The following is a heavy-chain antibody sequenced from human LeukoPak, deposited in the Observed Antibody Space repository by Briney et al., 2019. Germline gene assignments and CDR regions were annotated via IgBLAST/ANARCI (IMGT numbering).Heavy chain of an antibody. Sequence: ASVKVSCKASGYTFTSCGISWVRQAPGQRLEWMGWINAGNGNTKYSQKFQGRVTITRDTSARTAYMELSSLRSEDTAVYYCAREPLNSGSYDKWDYWGQGTLVTVSS. V-gene: IGHV1-3*01. CDR1: GYTFTSCG. CDR2: INAGNGNT. J-gene: IGHJ4*02. D-gene: IGHD1-26*01. CDR3: AREPLNSGSYDKWDY.